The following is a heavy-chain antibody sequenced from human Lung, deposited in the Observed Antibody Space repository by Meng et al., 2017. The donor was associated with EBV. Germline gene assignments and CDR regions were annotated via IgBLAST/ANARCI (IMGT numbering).Heavy chain of an antibody. V-gene: IGHV1-69*12. CDR2: LIPMFGAP. D-gene: IGHD3-10*01. J-gene: IGHJ4*02. CDR3: ASESGRGYTPDY. CDR1: GGTFSSYA. Sequence: VELGGAGAEVKKLGSSVQVSCKTSGGTFSSYAIGWVRQAPGQGLEWLGGLIPMFGAPNYAQKFQGRVTITADEYTSTHFMELSSLRSEDTAVYYCASESGRGYTPDYWGQGTLVTVSS.